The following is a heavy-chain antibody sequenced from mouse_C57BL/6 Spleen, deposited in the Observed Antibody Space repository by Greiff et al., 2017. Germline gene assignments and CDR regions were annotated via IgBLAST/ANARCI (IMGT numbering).Heavy chain of an antibody. Sequence: EVKLLESGAGLVKPGGSLKLSCAASGFTFSSYAMSWVRQTPGKRLEWVAFISSGGGYIYYADTVKGRFTITGDNAWNTLYLQMSSLKSEDTAMYDCTREAYGSYYFDYWGQGTTLTVSS. J-gene: IGHJ2*01. CDR2: ISSGGGYI. D-gene: IGHD1-1*01. CDR1: GFTFSSYA. V-gene: IGHV5-9-1*02. CDR3: TREAYGSYYFDY.